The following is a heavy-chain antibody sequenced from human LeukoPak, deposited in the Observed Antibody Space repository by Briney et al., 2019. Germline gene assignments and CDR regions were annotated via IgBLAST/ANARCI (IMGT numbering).Heavy chain of an antibody. J-gene: IGHJ2*01. CDR3: ARGKLRTTVTTWYFDL. Sequence: PSETLSLTCAVFGGSFSGCYWSWIRHPPGKGLEWIGEINHSGSTNYNPSLKSRVTISVDTSKKQFSLKLSSVTAADTAVYYCARGKLRTTVTTWYFDLWGRGTLVTVSS. V-gene: IGHV4-34*01. CDR1: GGSFSGCY. D-gene: IGHD4-17*01. CDR2: INHSGST.